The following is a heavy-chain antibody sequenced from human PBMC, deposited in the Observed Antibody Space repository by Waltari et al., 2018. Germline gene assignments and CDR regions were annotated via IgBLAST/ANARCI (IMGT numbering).Heavy chain of an antibody. CDR2: ITGGGDDT. D-gene: IGHD3-3*01. CDR1: GFTFRSYA. J-gene: IGHJ4*02. Sequence: EVQLLESGGGLVQPGGSLRLSCAASGFTFRSYAMTWIRQAPGKGLEWVAVITGGGDDTYYVDSVKGRFTISRDNSKDTVYLQMDSLRAEDTAVYYCAKDRTGVFDHWGQGTPVTVSS. CDR3: AKDRTGVFDH. V-gene: IGHV3-23*01.